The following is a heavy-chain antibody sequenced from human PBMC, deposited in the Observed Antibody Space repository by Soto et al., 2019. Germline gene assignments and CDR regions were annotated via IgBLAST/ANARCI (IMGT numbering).Heavy chain of an antibody. D-gene: IGHD3-3*01. Sequence: GSLRLSCAASGFTFSIYAMSWVRQAPGKRLEWITVISHDGSQTYFGDSVKGRFAISRDNSKDTLYLQMNSLPPEDTAVYYSARDFGAGAFDIWGHGTLVTVS. CDR2: ISHDGSQT. V-gene: IGHV3-30*09. J-gene: IGHJ3*02. CDR1: GFTFSIYA. CDR3: ARDFGAGAFDI.